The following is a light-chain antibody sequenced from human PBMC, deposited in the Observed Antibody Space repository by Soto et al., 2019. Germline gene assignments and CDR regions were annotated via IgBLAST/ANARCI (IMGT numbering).Light chain of an antibody. CDR1: QSVSSY. CDR2: DAS. V-gene: IGKV3-20*01. J-gene: IGKJ5*01. Sequence: EIVLTQSPATLSVSPGERATLSCRAGQSVSSYLAWYQQKPGQAPRLLIYDASNRATGLPARFSGSGSGTDFTLTISRLEPEDFAVYYCQQYGSSPITFGQGTRLEIK. CDR3: QQYGSSPIT.